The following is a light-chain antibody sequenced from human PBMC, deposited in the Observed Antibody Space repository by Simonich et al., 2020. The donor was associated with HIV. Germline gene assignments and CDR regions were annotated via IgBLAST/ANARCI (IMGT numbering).Light chain of an antibody. CDR3: QVWDSSSDHVV. V-gene: IGLV3-21*03. CDR2: DDN. J-gene: IGLJ3*02. Sequence: SDVLTQPPSVSVAPGKTARITCGGKNIGSESVHWYQQKAGQAPVMVVYDDNDRPSGIPGRFSGSNSGNTATLSISRVEAGVEADYYCQVWDSSSDHVVFGGGTKLTVL. CDR1: NIGSES.